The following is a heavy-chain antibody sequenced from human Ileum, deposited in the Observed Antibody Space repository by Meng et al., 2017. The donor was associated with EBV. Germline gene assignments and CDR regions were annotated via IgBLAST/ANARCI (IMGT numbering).Heavy chain of an antibody. J-gene: IGHJ4*02. D-gene: IGHD3-22*01. V-gene: IGHV4-28*01. CDR2: IYCSGST. Sequence: QVQMQGAGPGLVKPSASPSLTCAVSGYSKTSTNWWGWTRQPPGKALEWIGYIYCSGSTSYNPSLKSRVTMSVDTSKNQFSLNLNSVTAVDTAVYCCARNVPGTSAYYDWGQGTLVTVSS. CDR3: ARNVPGTSAYYD. CDR1: GYSKTSTNW.